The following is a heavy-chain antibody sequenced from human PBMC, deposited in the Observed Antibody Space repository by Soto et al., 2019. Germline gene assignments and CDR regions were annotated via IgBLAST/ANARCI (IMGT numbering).Heavy chain of an antibody. CDR2: ISGSGGST. CDR3: AKLSGKKCSSTSCYIDY. Sequence: GGSLRLSCAASGFTFSSYAMSWVRQAPGKGLEWVSAISGSGGSTYYADSVKGRFTISRDNSKNTLYLQMNSLRAEDTAVYYCAKLSGKKCSSTSCYIDYWGQGTLVTSPQ. V-gene: IGHV3-23*01. J-gene: IGHJ4*02. CDR1: GFTFSSYA. D-gene: IGHD2-2*02.